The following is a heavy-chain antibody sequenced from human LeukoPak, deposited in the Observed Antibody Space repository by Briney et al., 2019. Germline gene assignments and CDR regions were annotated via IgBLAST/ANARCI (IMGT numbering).Heavy chain of an antibody. D-gene: IGHD3-10*02. CDR2: IYYSGST. J-gene: IGHJ6*03. CDR1: GGSISSSSYY. Sequence: SETLSLTCTVSGGSISSSSYYWGWIRQPPGKGLEWIGSIYYSGSTYYNPSLKSRVTISVDTSKNQFSLKLSSVTAADTAVYYCARFSSYYVNYYYYYMDVRGKGTTVTVSS. CDR3: ARFSSYYVNYYYYYMDV. V-gene: IGHV4-39*01.